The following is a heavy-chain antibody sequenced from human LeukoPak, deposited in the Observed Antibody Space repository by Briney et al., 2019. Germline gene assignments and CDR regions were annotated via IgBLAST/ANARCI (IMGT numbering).Heavy chain of an antibody. D-gene: IGHD6-13*01. CDR1: GFTFSSYG. Sequence: GRSLRLSCAASGFTFSSYGMHWVRQAPGKGLEWVAVIWFDGSNKYYADSVKGRFTISRDNSKSTLYLQMNSLRAEDTAVYYCAKELSAGTGGGWEDYFDYWGQGTLVTVSA. CDR2: IWFDGSNK. J-gene: IGHJ4*02. CDR3: AKELSAGTGGGWEDYFDY. V-gene: IGHV3-33*06.